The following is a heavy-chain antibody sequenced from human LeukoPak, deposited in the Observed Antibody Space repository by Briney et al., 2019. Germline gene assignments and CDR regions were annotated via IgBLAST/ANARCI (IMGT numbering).Heavy chain of an antibody. CDR3: ARVIGIAAAVGAFDI. CDR2: IYYSGST. J-gene: IGHJ3*02. V-gene: IGHV4-59*08. Sequence: SETLSLTCTVSGGSISSYYWSWIRQPPGKGLEWIGYIYYSGSTNYNPSFKSRVTISVDTSKSQFSLKLSSVTAADTAVYYCARVIGIAAAVGAFDIWGQGTMVTVSS. D-gene: IGHD6-13*01. CDR1: GGSISSYY.